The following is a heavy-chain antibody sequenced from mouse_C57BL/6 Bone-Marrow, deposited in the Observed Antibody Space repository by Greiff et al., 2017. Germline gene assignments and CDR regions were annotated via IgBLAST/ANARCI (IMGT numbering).Heavy chain of an antibody. D-gene: IGHD2-4*01. V-gene: IGHV5-12*01. CDR1: GFSFSDYY. CDR3: ARDYDYDDYAMDY. Sequence: VKLVESGGGLVQPGGSLKLSCAASGFSFSDYYMYWVRQTPEKRLEWVAYISNGGGSTYYPDTVKGRFTISRDNAKNTLYLQMSRLKSEDTAMYYCARDYDYDDYAMDYWGQGTSVTVSS. CDR2: ISNGGGST. J-gene: IGHJ4*01.